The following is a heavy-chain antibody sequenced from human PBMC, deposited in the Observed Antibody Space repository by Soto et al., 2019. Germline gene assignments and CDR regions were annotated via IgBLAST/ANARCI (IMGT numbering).Heavy chain of an antibody. Sequence: GGPLRLSCTASGFPFSSYAVNWVRQAPGKGLEWVALISAPGVGAYYAGSVKGRFSISRDTSQSTLYLQMNSLRAEDTAVYYCAKDKDRGYSGYDYYYYYGMDVWGQGTTVTVSS. J-gene: IGHJ6*02. D-gene: IGHD5-12*01. CDR2: ISAPGVGA. V-gene: IGHV3-23*01. CDR1: GFPFSSYA. CDR3: AKDKDRGYSGYDYYYYYGMDV.